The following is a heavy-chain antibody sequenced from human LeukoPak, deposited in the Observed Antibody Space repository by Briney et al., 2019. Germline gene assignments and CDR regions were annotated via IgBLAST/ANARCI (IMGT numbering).Heavy chain of an antibody. J-gene: IGHJ4*02. Sequence: GGSLRLSCAASGYTFSSYAMSWLRQAPGKGLEWVSAISGSGTTTHYTESVRGRFTISRDNSKNTLSLQMNSLRADDTALYYCAKESQAATCFDYWGQGMLVTVSS. V-gene: IGHV3-23*01. CDR1: GYTFSSYA. CDR3: AKESQAATCFDY. D-gene: IGHD6-25*01. CDR2: ISGSGTTT.